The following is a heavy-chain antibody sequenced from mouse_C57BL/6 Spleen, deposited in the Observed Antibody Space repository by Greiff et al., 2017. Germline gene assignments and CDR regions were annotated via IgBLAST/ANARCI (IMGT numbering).Heavy chain of an antibody. CDR1: GYTFTDHT. D-gene: IGHD1-1*01. J-gene: IGHJ3*01. CDR2: IYPRDGST. Sequence: QVQLQQSDAELVKPGASVKISCKASGYTFTDHTIHWMKQRPEQGLEWIGYIYPRDGSTKYNEKFNGKATLTADKSSSTAYMQLNSLTSEDSAVYFCAMGGFITTVVGAYWGQGTLVTVSA. CDR3: AMGGFITTVVGAY. V-gene: IGHV1-78*01.